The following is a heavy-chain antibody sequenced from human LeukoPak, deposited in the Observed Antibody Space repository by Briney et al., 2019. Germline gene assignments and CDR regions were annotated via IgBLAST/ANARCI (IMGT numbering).Heavy chain of an antibody. Sequence: PSETLSLTCTVSGNSISSYYWTWIRQPPGQGLEWIGYIYYSGSTNYNPSLRSRVTISVDTSKNQLSLRLSSVTAADTAVYYCARDEEIWGPWPRSMDVWGQGTTVTVSS. CDR1: GNSISSYY. D-gene: IGHD3-16*01. CDR2: IYYSGST. J-gene: IGHJ6*02. V-gene: IGHV4-59*01. CDR3: ARDEEIWGPWPRSMDV.